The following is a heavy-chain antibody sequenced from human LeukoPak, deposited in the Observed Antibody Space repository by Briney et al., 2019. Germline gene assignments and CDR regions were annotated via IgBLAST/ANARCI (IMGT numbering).Heavy chain of an antibody. CDR1: GYTFTSYY. CDR2: INPSGGST. J-gene: IGHJ4*02. D-gene: IGHD5-24*01. V-gene: IGHV1-46*01. Sequence: ASVKVSCKASGYTFTSYYMHWVRQAPGQGLEWMGIINPSGGSTSYAQKFQGRVTMTRDTSTSTVYMELSSLRSEDTSVYYCALDGYKTYIDYWGQGTLVTVSS. CDR3: ALDGYKTYIDY.